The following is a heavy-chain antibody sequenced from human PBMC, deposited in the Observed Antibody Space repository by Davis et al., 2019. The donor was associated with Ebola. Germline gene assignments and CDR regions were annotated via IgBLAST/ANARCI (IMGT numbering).Heavy chain of an antibody. CDR3: ARTYYDYVWGSYRHPYDAFDI. Sequence: SETLSLTCAVSGGSISSGGYYWGWIRQPPGKGLEWIGSIYYSGSTYYNPSLKSRVTISVDTSKNQFSLKLSSVTAADTAVYYFARTYYDYVWGSYRHPYDAFDIWGQGTMVTVSS. J-gene: IGHJ3*02. CDR1: GGSISSGGYY. CDR2: IYYSGST. V-gene: IGHV4-39*01. D-gene: IGHD3-16*02.